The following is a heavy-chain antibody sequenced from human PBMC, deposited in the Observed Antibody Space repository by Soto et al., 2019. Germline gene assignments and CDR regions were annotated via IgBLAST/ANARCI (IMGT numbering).Heavy chain of an antibody. V-gene: IGHV1-18*01. CDR1: GYTFTSYG. CDR3: AREPNYFDY. CDR2: ISAYNGNT. Sequence: PGESLKISCKASGYTFTSYGISWVRQAPGQGLEWMGWISAYNGNTKYAQKLQGRVTMTTDTSTSTAYMELRSLRSDDTAVYYCAREPNYFDYWGQGTLVTVSS. J-gene: IGHJ4*02.